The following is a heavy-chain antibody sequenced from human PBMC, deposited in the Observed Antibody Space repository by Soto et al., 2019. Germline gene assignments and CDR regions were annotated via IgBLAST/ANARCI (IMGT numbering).Heavy chain of an antibody. J-gene: IGHJ6*02. CDR1: GGSFSGYY. CDR3: ASAYYYYGMDV. CDR2: INHSGST. Sequence: ASETLSLTCAVYGGSFSGYYWSWIRQPPGKGLEWIGEINHSGSTNYNPSLKSRVTISVDTSKTQFSLKLSFVTAADTAVYYCASAYYYYGMDVWGQGTTVTVSS. V-gene: IGHV4-34*01.